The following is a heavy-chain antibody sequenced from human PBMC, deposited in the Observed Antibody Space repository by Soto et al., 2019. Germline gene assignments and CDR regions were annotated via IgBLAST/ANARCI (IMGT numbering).Heavy chain of an antibody. D-gene: IGHD3-10*01. Sequence: GGSLRLSCAASGFTFSSYAMSWVRQAPGKGLEWVSAISGSGGSTYYADSVKGRFTISRDNSKNTLYLQMNSLRAEDTAVYYCAKDADAYGSGSYYTPDDAFDIWGQGTMVTVSS. J-gene: IGHJ3*02. CDR1: GFTFSSYA. V-gene: IGHV3-23*01. CDR2: ISGSGGST. CDR3: AKDADAYGSGSYYTPDDAFDI.